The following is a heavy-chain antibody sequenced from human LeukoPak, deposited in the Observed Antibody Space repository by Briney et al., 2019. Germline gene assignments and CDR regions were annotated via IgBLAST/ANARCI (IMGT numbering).Heavy chain of an antibody. CDR1: GGSISSHY. CDR3: ARASSGPYYFDF. J-gene: IGHJ4*02. V-gene: IGHV4-59*11. CDR2: INYSGST. D-gene: IGHD7-27*01. Sequence: SETLSLTCTVSGGSISSHYWSWIRQSPGKGLEGIGYINYSGSTNYNPSLQSRVTISVDTSKNQFSLKVTSVTAADTAVYYWARASSGPYYFDFWGQGTLVTVSS.